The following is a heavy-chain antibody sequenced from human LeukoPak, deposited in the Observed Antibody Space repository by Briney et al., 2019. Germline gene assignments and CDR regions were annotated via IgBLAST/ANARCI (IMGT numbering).Heavy chain of an antibody. Sequence: PSKTLSLTCTVSGASISSSIYYWGWIRQPPGKGLEWIGSIYYTGSTYYNPSLKSRVAMSLDMSENQFSLMLSSVTAADTAVYYCATTPVIVGATAHWYFDHWGRGSLVTVSS. CDR2: IYYTGST. CDR3: ATTPVIVGATAHWYFDH. CDR1: GASISSSIYY. V-gene: IGHV4-39*07. D-gene: IGHD1-26*01. J-gene: IGHJ2*01.